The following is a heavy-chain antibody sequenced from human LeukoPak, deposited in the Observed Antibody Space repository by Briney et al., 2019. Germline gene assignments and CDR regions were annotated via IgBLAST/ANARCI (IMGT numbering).Heavy chain of an antibody. Sequence: GGSLRLSCAASGFTFSSFAMSWVRQAPGKGLDWVSSISGSSSYIYYADSMKGRFTISRDNSRNSLYLQMNSLRAEDTAVYYCARRAGAYSHPYDYWGQGTLVTVSS. D-gene: IGHD4/OR15-4a*01. J-gene: IGHJ4*02. CDR2: ISGSSSYI. CDR3: ARRAGAYSHPYDY. V-gene: IGHV3-21*01. CDR1: GFTFSSFA.